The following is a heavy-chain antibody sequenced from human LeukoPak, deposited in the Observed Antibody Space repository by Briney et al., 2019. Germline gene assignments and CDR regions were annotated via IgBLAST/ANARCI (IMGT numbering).Heavy chain of an antibody. CDR1: GFTVSSNY. V-gene: IGHV3-66*01. CDR2: IYSCGST. CDR3: LRGDRRDY. J-gene: IGHJ4*02. Sequence: GRSLRLSCAASGFTVSSNYMSWVRQAPGKGLEWVSVIYSCGSTYYADSVKGRFTISRDNSKNTLYLQMNSLRAEDTAVYYCLRGDRRDYWGQGTLVTVSS.